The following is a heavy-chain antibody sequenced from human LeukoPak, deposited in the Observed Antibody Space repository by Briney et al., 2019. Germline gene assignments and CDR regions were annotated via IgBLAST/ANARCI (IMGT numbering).Heavy chain of an antibody. CDR2: ISSSSSSI. D-gene: IGHD4-23*01. CDR1: GFTFSTYS. V-gene: IGHV3-48*01. J-gene: IGHJ4*02. CDR3: ARSYGGKGTYFDY. Sequence: PGGSLRLSCAASGFTFSTYSMNWVRQAPGKGLEWVSYISSSSSSIYYADSVRGRFTISRDNAKNSLYLQMNSLRAEDTAVYYCARSYGGKGTYFDYWGQGTLVTVSS.